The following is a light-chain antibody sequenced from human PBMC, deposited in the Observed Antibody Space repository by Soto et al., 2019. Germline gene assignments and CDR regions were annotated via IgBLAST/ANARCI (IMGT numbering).Light chain of an antibody. CDR1: QRVSSGY. Sequence: EMGWTQSPGTRSLSPGERPTLSCRASQRVSSGYLAWYQQKPGQAPRPLIYGASSRAIGIPDRFSGSGSGTDFTLTISRLEPEDFAVYYCQQYGSSPWTFGQGTKVEIK. CDR2: GAS. V-gene: IGKV3-20*01. CDR3: QQYGSSPWT. J-gene: IGKJ1*01.